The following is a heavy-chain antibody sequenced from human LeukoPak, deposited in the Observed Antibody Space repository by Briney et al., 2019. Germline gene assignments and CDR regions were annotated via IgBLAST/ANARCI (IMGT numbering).Heavy chain of an antibody. Sequence: GASVKVSCKASGYTFTSYGISWVRQAPGQGLEWMGWISAYNGNTNYAQKLQGRVTMTTDTSTSTAYMELRSLRSDDTAVYYCARDHGDRYYDYYYMDVWGKGTTVTVSS. CDR2: ISAYNGNT. CDR3: ARDHGDRYYDYYYMDV. CDR1: GYTFTSYG. J-gene: IGHJ6*03. D-gene: IGHD4-17*01. V-gene: IGHV1-18*01.